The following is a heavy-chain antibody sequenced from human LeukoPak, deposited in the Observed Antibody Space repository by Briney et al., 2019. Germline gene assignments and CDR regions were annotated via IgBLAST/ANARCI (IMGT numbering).Heavy chain of an antibody. J-gene: IGHJ4*02. V-gene: IGHV3-23*01. CDR1: GFTFSSYA. CDR3: AKSSPPPLRY. Sequence: GGSLRLPCAASGFTFSSYAMSWVRQAPGKGLEWVAATSSSDSGKYHADSVRGRFTISRDNSKNTVYLQMNSLRAEDTAVYYCAKSSPPPLRYWGQGTLVTVSS. CDR2: TSSSDSGK.